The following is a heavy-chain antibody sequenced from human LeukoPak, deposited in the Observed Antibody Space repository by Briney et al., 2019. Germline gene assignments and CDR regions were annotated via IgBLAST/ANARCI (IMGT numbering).Heavy chain of an antibody. CDR3: AKDGDYGSGSYYYGMDV. CDR2: ISYDGSNK. CDR1: GFTFISYG. V-gene: IGHV3-30*18. Sequence: GGSLRLSCAASGFTFISYGMHWVRQAPGKGLEWVAVISYDGSNKYYADSVKGRFTISRDNSKNTLYLQMNSLRAEDTAVYYCAKDGDYGSGSYYYGMDVWGKGTTVTVSS. D-gene: IGHD3-10*01. J-gene: IGHJ6*04.